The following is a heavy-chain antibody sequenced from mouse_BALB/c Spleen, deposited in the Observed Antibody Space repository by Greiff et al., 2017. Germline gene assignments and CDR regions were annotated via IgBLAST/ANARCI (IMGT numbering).Heavy chain of an antibody. Sequence: EVKLVESGPSLVKPSQTLSLTCSVTGDSITSGYWNWIRKFPGNKLEYMGYISYSGSTYYNPSLKSRISITRDTSKNQYYLQLNSVTTEDTATYYCARDYGNYVHYFDYWGQGTTLTVSS. D-gene: IGHD2-1*01. CDR3: ARDYGNYVHYFDY. V-gene: IGHV3-8*02. CDR1: GDSITSGY. CDR2: ISYSGST. J-gene: IGHJ2*01.